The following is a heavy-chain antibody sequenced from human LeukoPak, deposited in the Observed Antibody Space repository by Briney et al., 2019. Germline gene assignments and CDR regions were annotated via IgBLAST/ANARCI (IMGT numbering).Heavy chain of an antibody. CDR3: VRGSLASGVVVYYYYYYLDV. V-gene: IGHV3-48*04. CDR2: ISSSSSTI. D-gene: IGHD3-3*01. CDR1: GFTFSSYS. Sequence: GGSLRLSCAASGFTFSSYSMNWVRQAPGKGPEWVSYISSSSSTIYYADSVKGRFTISRDNAKNSLYLQMNSLRAEDTAVYYCVRGSLASGVVVYYYYYYLDVWGKGTTVTVSS. J-gene: IGHJ6*03.